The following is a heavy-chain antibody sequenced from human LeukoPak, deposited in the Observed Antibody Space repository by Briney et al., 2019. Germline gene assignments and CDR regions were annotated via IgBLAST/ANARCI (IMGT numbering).Heavy chain of an antibody. J-gene: IGHJ4*02. Sequence: GASVKVSCKASGYTFTSYGISWVRQAPGQGLEWMGWISAYNGNTNYAQKFQGRVTMTTGTSTSTAYMELRSLRSDDTAVYYCARDPYDTSGGDRFDYWGQGTLVTVSS. CDR1: GYTFTSYG. CDR2: ISAYNGNT. CDR3: ARDPYDTSGGDRFDY. V-gene: IGHV1-18*01. D-gene: IGHD3-22*01.